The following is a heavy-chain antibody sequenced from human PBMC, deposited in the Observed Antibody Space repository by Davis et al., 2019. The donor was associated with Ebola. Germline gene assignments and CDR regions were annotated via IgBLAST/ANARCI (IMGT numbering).Heavy chain of an antibody. V-gene: IGHV1-18*01. CDR2: ISAYNGNT. Sequence: ASVKVSCKASGYTFTSYGISWVRQAPGQGLEWMGWISAYNGNTNYAQKLQGRVTMTTDTSTSTAYMELRSLRSDDTAVYYCARDNWVATIGYYYYGMDVWGQGTTVTVSS. CDR1: GYTFTSYG. CDR3: ARDNWVATIGYYYYGMDV. J-gene: IGHJ6*02. D-gene: IGHD5-12*01.